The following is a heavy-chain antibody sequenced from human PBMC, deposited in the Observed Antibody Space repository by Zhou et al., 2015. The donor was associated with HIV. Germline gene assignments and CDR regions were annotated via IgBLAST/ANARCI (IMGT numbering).Heavy chain of an antibody. Sequence: QAQLVQSGAEVKRPGSSVKVSCQASRDTFRNYGITWVRQAPGQGLQWMGGIIPLLGTVHYAQEFQGRATITADRSTNTAYMELRTLRSDDAAIYYCATDDIGGYHSFNYWGQGTLVSVSS. CDR1: RDTFRNYG. J-gene: IGHJ4*02. D-gene: IGHD3-22*01. CDR3: ATDDIGGYHSFNY. CDR2: IIPLLGTV. V-gene: IGHV1-69*06.